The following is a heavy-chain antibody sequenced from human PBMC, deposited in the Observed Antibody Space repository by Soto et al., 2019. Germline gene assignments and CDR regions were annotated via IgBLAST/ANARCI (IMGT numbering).Heavy chain of an antibody. Sequence: SVKVSCKASGGTFSSYAISWVRQAPGQGLGWMGGIIPIFGTANYAQKFQGRVTITADESTSTAYMELSSLRSEDTAVYYCARVIWSDDSSGYYSNDYWGQGTLVTVSS. J-gene: IGHJ4*02. D-gene: IGHD3-22*01. CDR3: ARVIWSDDSSGYYSNDY. CDR2: IIPIFGTA. V-gene: IGHV1-69*13. CDR1: GGTFSSYA.